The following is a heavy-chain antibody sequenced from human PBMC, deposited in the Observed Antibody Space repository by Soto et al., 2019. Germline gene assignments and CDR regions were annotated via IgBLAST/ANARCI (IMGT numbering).Heavy chain of an antibody. V-gene: IGHV1-3*05. Sequence: QVQLVQSGAEEKKPGASVKVSCKASGYTFTSYAMHWVRQAPGQRLEWMGWINAGNGNTKYSQKFQGRVTITRDTSASTAYMELSSLRSADTAVYYCARVLVGATPVDSWGQGTLVIVSS. CDR1: GYTFTSYA. D-gene: IGHD1-26*01. CDR3: ARVLVGATPVDS. CDR2: INAGNGNT. J-gene: IGHJ4*02.